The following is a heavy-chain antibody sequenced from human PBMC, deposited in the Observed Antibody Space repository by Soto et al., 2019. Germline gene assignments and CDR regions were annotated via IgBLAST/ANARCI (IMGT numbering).Heavy chain of an antibody. D-gene: IGHD6-19*01. V-gene: IGHV4-34*01. CDR1: GGSFSGYY. CDR3: ARSPSLSSGWYYFDY. CDR2: INHSGGT. J-gene: IGHJ4*02. Sequence: SETLSLTCAVYGGSFSGYYWSWIRQPPGKGLEWIGEINHSGGTNYNPSLKSRVTISVDTSKNQFSLKLSSVTAADTAVYYCARSPSLSSGWYYFDYWGQGTLVTVSS.